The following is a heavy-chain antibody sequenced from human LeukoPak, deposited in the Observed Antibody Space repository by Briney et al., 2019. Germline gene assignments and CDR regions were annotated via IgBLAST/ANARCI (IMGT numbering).Heavy chain of an antibody. J-gene: IGHJ4*02. V-gene: IGHV1-8*01. Sequence: ASVKVSCKASGYTFTNFDINWVRQATGQGLEWMGWMNPNTGNTGYVQKFQGRVTMTRNTSINTAYMELSSLRSEDTAVYYCASARDYGSESSALDYWGQGTLVTVSS. CDR2: MNPNTGNT. D-gene: IGHD3-10*01. CDR1: GYTFTNFD. CDR3: ASARDYGSESSALDY.